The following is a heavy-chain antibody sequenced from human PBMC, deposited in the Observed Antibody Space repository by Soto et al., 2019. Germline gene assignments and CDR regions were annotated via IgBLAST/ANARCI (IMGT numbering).Heavy chain of an antibody. CDR2: ISYDGSNK. J-gene: IGHJ6*02. Sequence: LRLSCAASGFTFSSYGMHWVRQAPGKGLEWVAVISYDGSNKYYADSVKGRFTISRDNSKNTLYLQMNSLRAEDTAVYYCAKDRYGSGLYSMDVWGQGTTVTVSS. D-gene: IGHD3-10*01. CDR1: GFTFSSYG. V-gene: IGHV3-30*18. CDR3: AKDRYGSGLYSMDV.